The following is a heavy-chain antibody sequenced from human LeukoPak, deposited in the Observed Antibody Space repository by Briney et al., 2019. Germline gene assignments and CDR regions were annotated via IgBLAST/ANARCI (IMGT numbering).Heavy chain of an antibody. CDR2: IYSGGST. V-gene: IGHV3-53*01. J-gene: IGHJ4*02. CDR1: GFTVSSNY. Sequence: PGGSLRLSCAASGFTVSSNYMSWVRQAPGKGLEWVSVIYSGGSTYYADSVKGRFTISSDNSKNTLYLQMNSLRAEDTAVYYCARTLVVTANQYYFDYWGQGTLVTVSS. D-gene: IGHD2-21*02. CDR3: ARTLVVTANQYYFDY.